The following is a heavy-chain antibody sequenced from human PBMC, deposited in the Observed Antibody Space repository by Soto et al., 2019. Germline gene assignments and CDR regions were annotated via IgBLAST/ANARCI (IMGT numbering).Heavy chain of an antibody. D-gene: IGHD1-1*01. J-gene: IGHJ4*02. CDR1: GFTFTNAW. CDR3: ATYWNQPG. V-gene: IGHV3-15*01. CDR2: IKSKTDGGTT. Sequence: HLVESGGDLVKPGGSLRLSCAASGFTFTNAWMSWVRQAPGKGPEWVGRIKSKTDGGTTDYAAPVKGRFTISRDDSKSTLYLQVNSLETEDTAVYYCATYWNQPGWGQGTLVTVSS.